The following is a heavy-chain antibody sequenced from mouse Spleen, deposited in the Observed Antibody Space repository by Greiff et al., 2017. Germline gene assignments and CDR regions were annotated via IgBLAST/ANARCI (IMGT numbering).Heavy chain of an antibody. J-gene: IGHJ2*01. V-gene: IGHV1-26*01. CDR1: GYTFTDYY. CDR2: INPNNGGT. D-gene: IGHD4-1*01. CDR3: ARRVGLFDY. Sequence: VQLQQSGPELVKPGASVKISCKASGYTFTDYYMNWVKQSHGKSLEWIGDINPNNGGTSYNQKFKGKATLTVDKSSSTAYMELRSLTSEDSAVYYCARRVGLFDYWGQGTTLTVSS.